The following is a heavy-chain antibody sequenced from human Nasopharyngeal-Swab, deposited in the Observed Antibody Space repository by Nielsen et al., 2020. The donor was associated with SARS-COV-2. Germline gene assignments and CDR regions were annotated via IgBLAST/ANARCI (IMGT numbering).Heavy chain of an antibody. Sequence: GSVKVSCKASGYTFSNYVITWVRQAPGQGLEWMGWISAHNGNTMYAPRLQGRVTMTTDTSTNTAYMELRSLRSDDMAVYYCATSLHIINTSHAFDYWGQGTLVTVSS. J-gene: IGHJ4*02. V-gene: IGHV1-18*03. CDR3: ATSLHIINTSHAFDY. CDR1: GYTFSNYV. CDR2: ISAHNGNT. D-gene: IGHD1-14*01.